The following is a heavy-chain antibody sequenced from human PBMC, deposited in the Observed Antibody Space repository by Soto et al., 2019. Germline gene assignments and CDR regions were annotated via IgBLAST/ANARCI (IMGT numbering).Heavy chain of an antibody. Sequence: PSETLSLTCTVSGYSISSSDYYWGWIRQPPGKGLECIGTIYDSGSTYYSPSLKSRVTMSVDTPKKQFSLILSSVTAADTAVYYCAAMLIVGATPYYFEYWDEGNLVTVSS. V-gene: IGHV4-39*01. CDR3: AAMLIVGATPYYFEY. D-gene: IGHD1-26*01. CDR2: IYDSGST. J-gene: IGHJ4*01. CDR1: GYSISSSDYY.